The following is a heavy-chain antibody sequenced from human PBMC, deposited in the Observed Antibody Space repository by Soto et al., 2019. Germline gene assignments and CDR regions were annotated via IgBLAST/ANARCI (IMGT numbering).Heavy chain of an antibody. V-gene: IGHV3-7*04. D-gene: IGHD1-26*01. Sequence: GVSLRLSCAASGFTFSSYWMSWVRQAPGKGLEWVANIKQDGTEKYYVDSVKGRFTISRDNAKNSLYLQMNSLRAEDTAVYYCARLVSAAANDYWGQGTLVTVSS. J-gene: IGHJ4*02. CDR1: GFTFSSYW. CDR2: IKQDGTEK. CDR3: ARLVSAAANDY.